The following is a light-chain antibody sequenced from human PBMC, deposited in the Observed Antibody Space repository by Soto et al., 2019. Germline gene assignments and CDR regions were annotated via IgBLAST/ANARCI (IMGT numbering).Light chain of an antibody. CDR2: DAS. J-gene: IGKJ1*01. CDR3: HQRSNGPPWT. V-gene: IGKV3-11*01. CDR1: QSVRTY. Sequence: EIALTQSPATLSLSPGERATLSCRASQSVRTYLAWYQQKPGQAPRLLIYDASNRATGTPARFSGSGSGTDFTLTIGSLEPEDFAVYYCHQRSNGPPWTFGQGTKVDIK.